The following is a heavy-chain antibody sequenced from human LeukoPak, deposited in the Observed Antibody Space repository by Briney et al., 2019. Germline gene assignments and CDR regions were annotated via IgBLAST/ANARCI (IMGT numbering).Heavy chain of an antibody. V-gene: IGHV4-39*02. CDR3: GRDILTGYSDAFDI. J-gene: IGHJ3*02. CDR1: GGSISSSSFS. Sequence: SETLSLSCTVSGGSISSSSFSWGWIRQPPGKGLEWIGSIYYSGSTYYSPSLKSRVTISVDTSKNQFSLKLSSVTAADTAVYYCGRDILTGYSDAFDIWGQGTMVTVSS. D-gene: IGHD3-9*01. CDR2: IYYSGST.